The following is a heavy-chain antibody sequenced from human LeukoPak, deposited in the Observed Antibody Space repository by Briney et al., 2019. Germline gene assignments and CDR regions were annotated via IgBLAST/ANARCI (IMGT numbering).Heavy chain of an antibody. V-gene: IGHV1-18*04. CDR1: GYTFTSYG. J-gene: IGHJ4*02. Sequence: ASVKVSCKASGYTFTSYGISWVRQAPGRGLEWLGWISAYTGNTNYAQMLQGRVTMTTDTSSRTAHMELRSLRSDDTAVYYCARVECSSTNCFMGGYYFDYWGQGTLVTVSS. CDR3: ARVECSSTNCFMGGYYFDY. CDR2: ISAYTGNT. D-gene: IGHD2-2*01.